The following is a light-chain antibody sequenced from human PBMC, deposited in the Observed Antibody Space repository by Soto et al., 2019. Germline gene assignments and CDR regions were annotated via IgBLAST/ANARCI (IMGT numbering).Light chain of an antibody. CDR1: QNVISD. V-gene: IGKV3-15*01. Sequence: EIVLTQSPATLSVSPGERVTLSCRASQNVISDLAWYQQKPGQAPRLLVYGASTRATDAPPRFRGSGSGTEFSLTTSGLQSEDFATYYCQQYRGWPRTFGQGSKVEIK. CDR2: GAS. J-gene: IGKJ1*01. CDR3: QQYRGWPRT.